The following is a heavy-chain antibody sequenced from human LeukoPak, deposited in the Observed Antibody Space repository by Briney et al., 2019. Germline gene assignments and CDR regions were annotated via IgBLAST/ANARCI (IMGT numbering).Heavy chain of an antibody. CDR3: ARVAPGGNSMGSYWYFDL. Sequence: PSETLSLTCTVSGASISSYYWGWIRQSPGKGLEWIGSIYHSGSTYYNPSLKSRVTISVDTSKKQFSLKLSSVTAADTAVYYCARVAPGGNSMGSYWYFDLWGRGTLVTVSS. V-gene: IGHV4-39*07. CDR2: IYHSGST. D-gene: IGHD4-23*01. J-gene: IGHJ2*01. CDR1: GASISSYY.